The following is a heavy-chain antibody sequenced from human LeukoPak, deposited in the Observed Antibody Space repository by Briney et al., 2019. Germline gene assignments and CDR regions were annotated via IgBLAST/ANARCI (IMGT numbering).Heavy chain of an antibody. V-gene: IGHV3-15*01. CDR1: GFTFSNAW. CDR2: IKSKSDGGTT. CDR3: HMIVAGLV. D-gene: IGHD3-22*01. J-gene: IGHJ3*01. Sequence: GGSLRLSCAASGFTFSNAWMSWVRQSPGKGLEWVGRIKSKSDGGTTDYAAPVEGRFTISRDDSKNILYLQMNSLKTEDTAVYFCHMIVAGLVWGRGTLVTVSS.